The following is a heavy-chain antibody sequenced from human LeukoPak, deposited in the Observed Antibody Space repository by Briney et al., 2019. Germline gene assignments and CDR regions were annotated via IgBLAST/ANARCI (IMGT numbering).Heavy chain of an antibody. V-gene: IGHV3-66*01. J-gene: IGHJ3*02. Sequence: GGSLRLSCAASGFTVSSNYMSWVRQAPGKGLEWVSVIYSGGSTYYADSVKGRFTISRDNSKNTLYLQMNSLRAEDTAVYYCARFTRFYAFDIWGQGTMVTVSS. CDR3: ARFTRFYAFDI. D-gene: IGHD2-2*01. CDR1: GFTVSSNY. CDR2: IYSGGST.